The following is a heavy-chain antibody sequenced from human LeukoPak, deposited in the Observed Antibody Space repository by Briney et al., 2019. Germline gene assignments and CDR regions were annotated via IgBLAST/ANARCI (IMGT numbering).Heavy chain of an antibody. CDR2: ISSSSSYI. CDR1: GFTFSSYS. CDR3: ARDQGNYDFWSGYFRVIWFDP. D-gene: IGHD3-3*01. J-gene: IGHJ5*02. Sequence: GGSLRLSCAASGFTFSSYSLNWVRQAPGKGLEWVSSISSSSSYIYYADSVKGRFTISRDNAKNSLHLQMNSLRAEDTAVYYCARDQGNYDFWSGYFRVIWFDPWGQGTLVTVSS. V-gene: IGHV3-21*01.